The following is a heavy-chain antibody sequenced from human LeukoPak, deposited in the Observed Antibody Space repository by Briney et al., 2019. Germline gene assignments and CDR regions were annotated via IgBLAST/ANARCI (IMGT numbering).Heavy chain of an antibody. J-gene: IGHJ4*02. CDR1: GGSISSGSYY. V-gene: IGHV4-61*02. CDR3: ARGMGAVLDFDY. D-gene: IGHD6-19*01. CDR2: IYTSGST. Sequence: SETLSLTCTVSGGSISSGSYYWSWIRQPAGKGLEWIGRIYTSGSTNYNPSLRSRVTISIDTSKKHFFLKLKSVTAADTAVYYCARGMGAVLDFDYWGQGTLVTVSS.